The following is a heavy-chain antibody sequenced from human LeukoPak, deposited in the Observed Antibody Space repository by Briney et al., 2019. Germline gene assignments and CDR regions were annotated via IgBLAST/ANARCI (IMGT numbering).Heavy chain of an antibody. D-gene: IGHD3-9*01. CDR2: IHTKGTT. CDR1: TDSMYGYY. CDR3: ARASDYDILTGYHFDY. Sequence: SETLSLTCTVSTDSMYGYYWSWIRQPAGKGLEWIGRIHTKGTTNYNPSLKSRVTMSLDMSKNLFSLNLRSVTAADTAVYYCARASDYDILTGYHFDYWGQGTLVTVSS. V-gene: IGHV4-4*07. J-gene: IGHJ4*02.